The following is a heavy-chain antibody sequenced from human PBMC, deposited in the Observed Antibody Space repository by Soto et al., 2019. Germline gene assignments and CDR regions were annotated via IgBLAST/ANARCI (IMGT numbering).Heavy chain of an antibody. CDR2: INHSGST. Sequence: ETLSLTCAVYGGSFSGYYWSWIRQPPGKGLEWIGEINHSGSTNYNPSLKSRVTISVDTSKNQFSLKLSSVTAADTAVYYCASEFMTTVTRDYWGQGTLVTVSS. CDR3: ASEFMTTVTRDY. D-gene: IGHD4-17*01. V-gene: IGHV4-34*01. J-gene: IGHJ4*02. CDR1: GGSFSGYY.